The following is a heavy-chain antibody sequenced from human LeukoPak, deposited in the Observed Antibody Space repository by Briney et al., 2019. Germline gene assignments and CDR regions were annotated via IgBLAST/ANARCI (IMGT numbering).Heavy chain of an antibody. J-gene: IGHJ4*02. CDR2: ISYDGSNK. D-gene: IGHD1-7*01. V-gene: IGHV3-30-3*01. Sequence: AGRSLRLSCAASGFTFSSYAMHWVRQAPGKGLEWVAVISYDGSNKYYADSVKGRFTISRDNSKNTLYLQMNSLRAEDTAVYYCARPRGAGTTGWASYFDYWGQGTLVTVSS. CDR3: ARPRGAGTTGWASYFDY. CDR1: GFTFSSYA.